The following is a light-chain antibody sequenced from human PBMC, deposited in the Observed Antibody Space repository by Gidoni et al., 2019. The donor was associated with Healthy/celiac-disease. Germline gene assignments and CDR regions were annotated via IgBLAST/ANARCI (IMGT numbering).Light chain of an antibody. V-gene: IGLV3-21*04. CDR2: YDS. J-gene: IGLJ2*01. Sequence: SYVLTQPPSVSVAPGKTARITFGGNNIGSKRVHWYHQKPGQAPVLVIYYDSDRPSGIPARFSGSNSGNTATLTISRVEAGDEADYYCQVWDSSSDHPDVVFGGGTKLTVL. CDR1: NIGSKR. CDR3: QVWDSSSDHPDVV.